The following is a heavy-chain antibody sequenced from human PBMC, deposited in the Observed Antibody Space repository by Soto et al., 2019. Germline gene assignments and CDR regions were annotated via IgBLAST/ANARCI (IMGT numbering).Heavy chain of an antibody. CDR1: GYTFTGYY. CDR3: ARGPYYGEDYYYYGMDV. CDR2: INPNSGGT. V-gene: IGHV1-2*04. Sequence: ASVKVSCKASGYTFTGYYMHWVRQAPGQGLEWMGWINPNSGGTNYAQKFQGWVTMTRDTSISTAYMELSRLRSDDTAVYYCARGPYYGEDYYYYGMDVWGQGTTVTVSX. J-gene: IGHJ6*02. D-gene: IGHD4-17*01.